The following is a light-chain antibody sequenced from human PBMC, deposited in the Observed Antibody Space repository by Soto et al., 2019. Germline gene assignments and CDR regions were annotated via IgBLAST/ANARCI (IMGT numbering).Light chain of an antibody. CDR2: GAS. V-gene: IGKV3-20*01. CDR3: QQYDTSPPLT. Sequence: EIVLTKYPGPLSLSPGERSTLSCMAIQSVSSTSLAWYQQKPGQAPRLLIFGASSRATGIPDRFSGSGSGTDFTLTISRLEPEDFAVYYCQQYDTSPPLTFGGGTKVDIK. CDR1: QSVSSTS. J-gene: IGKJ4*01.